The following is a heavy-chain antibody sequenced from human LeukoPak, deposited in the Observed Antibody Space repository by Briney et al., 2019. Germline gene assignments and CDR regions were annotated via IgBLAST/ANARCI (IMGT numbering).Heavy chain of an antibody. CDR2: IYYSGST. V-gene: IGHV4-59*01. J-gene: IGHJ4*02. CDR1: GVSISSYY. Sequence: SETLSLTCTVSGVSISSYYWSWIRQPPGKGLEWIGYIYYSGSTNYNPSLKSRVTISVDTSKNQFSLKLSSVTAADTALYYCARGERFCTNGVCSFYFDYWAQGTLVTVSS. D-gene: IGHD2-8*01. CDR3: ARGERFCTNGVCSFYFDY.